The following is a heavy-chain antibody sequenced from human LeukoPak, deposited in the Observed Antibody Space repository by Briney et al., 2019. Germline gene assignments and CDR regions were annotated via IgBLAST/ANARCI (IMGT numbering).Heavy chain of an antibody. CDR3: ARNYNSGWSNYFYYMDV. CDR1: GYTFTSYY. V-gene: IGHV1-46*01. D-gene: IGHD6-19*01. J-gene: IGHJ6*03. Sequence: ASVKVSCKASGYTFTSYYMHWVRQAPGQGLEWMGIINPSGGSTSYAQKFQGRVTMTRDMSTSTVYMELSSLRAEDTAVYYCARNYNSGWSNYFYYMDVWGKGTTVTVSS. CDR2: INPSGGST.